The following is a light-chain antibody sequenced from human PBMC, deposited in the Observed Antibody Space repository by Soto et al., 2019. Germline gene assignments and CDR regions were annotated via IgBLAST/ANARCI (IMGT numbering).Light chain of an antibody. Sequence: DIQMTQSPSSLSASVGDRVTITCRASQSISSYLNWYQQKPGKAPKLLIYAASSLQSGVPSRFSGSGSGTDFTLTISRLEPEDFAVYYCQHRADWPRFTFGGGTKVDIK. CDR3: QHRADWPRFT. J-gene: IGKJ4*01. V-gene: IGKV1-39*01. CDR1: QSISSY. CDR2: AAS.